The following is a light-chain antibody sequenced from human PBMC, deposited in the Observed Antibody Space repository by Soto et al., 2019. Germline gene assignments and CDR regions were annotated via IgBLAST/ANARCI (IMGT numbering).Light chain of an antibody. J-gene: IGLJ2*01. V-gene: IGLV2-14*01. Sequence: QSALTQPASVSGSPGQSITISCAGTSSDIVPYDYVTWYQQHPGKAPKLIIYDVSNRPSGVSNRFSGSKSGNTASLTISGLQAEDEADYYCSSYTNRTTLVIFGGGTKLTVL. CDR2: DVS. CDR3: SSYTNRTTLVI. CDR1: SSDIVPYDY.